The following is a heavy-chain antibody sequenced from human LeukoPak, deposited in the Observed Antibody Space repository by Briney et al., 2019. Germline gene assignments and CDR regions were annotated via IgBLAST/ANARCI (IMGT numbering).Heavy chain of an antibody. CDR2: IYTSGST. V-gene: IGHV4-4*07. Sequence: ETLSLTCTVSGGSISSYYWSWIRQPAGKGLECIGRIYTSGSTNYNPSLKSRVTMSVDTSKNQFSLKLSSVTAADTAVYYCARALTVTTFYYYYGMDVWGQGTTVTVSS. D-gene: IGHD4-17*01. J-gene: IGHJ6*02. CDR3: ARALTVTTFYYYYGMDV. CDR1: GGSISSYY.